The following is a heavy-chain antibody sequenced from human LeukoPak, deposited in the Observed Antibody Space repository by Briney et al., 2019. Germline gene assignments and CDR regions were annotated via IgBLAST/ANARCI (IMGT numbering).Heavy chain of an antibody. D-gene: IGHD3-10*01. J-gene: IGHJ5*02. V-gene: IGHV4-31*03. CDR3: ARSGSGGYNWFDP. CDR1: GGSISSGGYY. CDR2: IYYSGST. Sequence: NPSETLSLTCTVSGGSISSGGYYWSWIRQHPGKGLEWIGYIYYSGSTYYNPSLKSRVTISVDTSKNQFSLKLSSVTAADTAVYYCARSGSGGYNWFDPWGQGTLVTVSS.